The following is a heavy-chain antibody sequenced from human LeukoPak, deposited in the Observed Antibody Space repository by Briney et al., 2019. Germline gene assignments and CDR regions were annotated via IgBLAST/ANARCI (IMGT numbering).Heavy chain of an antibody. CDR1: GGSISSSSYY. Sequence: SETLSLTCTVSGGSISSSSYYWGWIRQPPGKGLEWIGSIYYSGTTHYNPSLRRRVTISVDTSKNQFSLKLSSVTAADTAVYYCARDGEMATIENYFDYWGQGTLVTVSS. J-gene: IGHJ4*02. V-gene: IGHV4-39*07. D-gene: IGHD5-24*01. CDR2: IYYSGTT. CDR3: ARDGEMATIENYFDY.